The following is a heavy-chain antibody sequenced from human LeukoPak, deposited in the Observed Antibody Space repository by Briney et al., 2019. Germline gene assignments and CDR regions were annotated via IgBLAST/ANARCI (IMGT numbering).Heavy chain of an antibody. D-gene: IGHD2-2*01. J-gene: IGHJ4*02. V-gene: IGHV4-59*01. Sequence: SETLSLTCTVSGASISSYYWSWIRQPPGKGLEWIGYIYYSGSTNYSPSLKSRVTMSVDTSKNQFSLKLTSVTAADTAVYYCAPDSTPAYWGQGTLVTVSS. CDR1: GASISSYY. CDR3: APDSTPAY. CDR2: IYYSGST.